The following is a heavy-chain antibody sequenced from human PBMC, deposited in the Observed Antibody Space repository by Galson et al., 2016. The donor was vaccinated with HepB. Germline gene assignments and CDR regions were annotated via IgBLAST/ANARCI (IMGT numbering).Heavy chain of an antibody. Sequence: SETLSLTCSVSGASISSSNYFWAWIRQSPGKGLDWLGNTYHSGGARYSPSFESRLPITVDVSTESFSLTLTSVTAADPAVYYCASGYKYAWPLGPEDYWGHGTLVTVSS. D-gene: IGHD5-18*01. CDR3: ASGYKYAWPLGPEDY. V-gene: IGHV4-39*02. CDR2: TYHSGGA. J-gene: IGHJ4*01. CDR1: GASISSSNYF.